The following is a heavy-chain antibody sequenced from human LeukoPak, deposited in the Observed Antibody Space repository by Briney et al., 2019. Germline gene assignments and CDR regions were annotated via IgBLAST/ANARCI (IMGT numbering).Heavy chain of an antibody. CDR1: GCSISSGYY. CDR3: ARTSYYYDSREGRGGWDWFDP. D-gene: IGHD3-22*01. Sequence: SETLSLTCTVSGCSISSGYYWGWIRQPPGKGLEWIGSIYHSGSTYYNPSLKSRVTISVDTSKNQFSLKLSSVTAADTAVYYCARTSYYYDSREGRGGWDWFDPWGQGTLVTVSS. V-gene: IGHV4-38-2*02. CDR2: IYHSGST. J-gene: IGHJ5*02.